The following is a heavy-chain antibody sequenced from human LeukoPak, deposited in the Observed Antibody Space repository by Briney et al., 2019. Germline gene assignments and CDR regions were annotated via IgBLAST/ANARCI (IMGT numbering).Heavy chain of an antibody. CDR1: GFTFSSYA. V-gene: IGHV3-23*01. CDR2: ISGSGGST. CDR3: ARDKGGSYFVYFDY. Sequence: GGSLRLSCAASGFTFSSYAMSWVRQAPGKGLEWVSAISGSGGSTYYADSVKGRFTISRDNSKNTLYLQMNSLRAEDTAVYYCARDKGGSYFVYFDYWGQGTLVTVSS. J-gene: IGHJ4*02. D-gene: IGHD1-26*01.